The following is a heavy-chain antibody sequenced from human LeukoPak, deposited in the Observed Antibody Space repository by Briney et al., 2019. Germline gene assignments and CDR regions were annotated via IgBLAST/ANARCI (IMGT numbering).Heavy chain of an antibody. Sequence: SETLSLTCTVSGGSISSSSDYWGWIRQAPGKGLEWIGSIYYHENTYYNSSLKSRVTISVDTSKNQFSLRLSSVTAADTAVYYCARNRDDDPNSSWYRSGLNWFDPWGQGTLVTVSS. CDR2: IYYHENT. CDR3: ARNRDDDPNSSWYRSGLNWFDP. D-gene: IGHD6-13*01. J-gene: IGHJ5*02. CDR1: GGSISSSSDY. V-gene: IGHV4-39*07.